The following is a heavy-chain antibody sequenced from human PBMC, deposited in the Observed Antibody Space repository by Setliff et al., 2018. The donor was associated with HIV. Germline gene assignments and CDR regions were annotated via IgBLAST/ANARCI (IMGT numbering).Heavy chain of an antibody. CDR1: GFTFSRYW. J-gene: IGHJ3*02. CDR2: IKEDGSVT. CDR3: VKKSPYCNIGRCPPDAFDN. V-gene: IGHV3-7*01. D-gene: IGHD2-15*01. Sequence: GGSLRLSCVASGFTFSRYWMSWVRQAPGKGLEFVANIKEDGSVTNYVDSVKGRFTISRDNAKNLVFLQMSSLRAEDTAMYYCVKKSPYCNIGRCPPDAFDNWGQGTMVTVSS.